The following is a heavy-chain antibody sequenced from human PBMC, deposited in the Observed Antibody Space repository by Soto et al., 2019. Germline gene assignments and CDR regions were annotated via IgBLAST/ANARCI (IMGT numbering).Heavy chain of an antibody. V-gene: IGHV3-30*18. CDR2: ISNDGSDK. CDR3: AKDQGIAASHGID. D-gene: IGHD6-13*01. Sequence: QVQLVESGGGVVQPGRSLRLSCAASGFTFNNYGMHWVRQAPGKGLEWVAVISNDGSDKYYADSVKGRLTISRDNSKNTVYLQMYSLRAEDTAVYYCAKDQGIAASHGIDWGQGTMVTVSS. CDR1: GFTFNNYG. J-gene: IGHJ3*01.